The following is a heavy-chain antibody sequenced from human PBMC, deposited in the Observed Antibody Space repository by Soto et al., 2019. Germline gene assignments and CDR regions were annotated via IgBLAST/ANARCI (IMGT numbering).Heavy chain of an antibody. Sequence: SETLSLTCAVYGGSFSGYYWSWIRQPPGKGLEWIGEINHSGSTNYNPSLKSRVTLSVDTSKNQFSLKLSSVTASDTAIYYCATSRVVRGLYWWFDSWGQGTPVTVSS. V-gene: IGHV4-34*01. J-gene: IGHJ5*01. CDR1: GGSFSGYY. CDR3: ATSRVVRGLYWWFDS. D-gene: IGHD3-10*01. CDR2: INHSGST.